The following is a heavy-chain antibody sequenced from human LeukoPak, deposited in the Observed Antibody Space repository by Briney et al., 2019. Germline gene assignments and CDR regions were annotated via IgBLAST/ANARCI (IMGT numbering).Heavy chain of an antibody. CDR2: INPNSGGT. CDR3: ARGDYYYYYYMDV. J-gene: IGHJ6*03. Sequence: ASVKVSCKASGYSFISYYIHWVRQAPGQGLTWMGWINPNSGGTNYAQKFQGRVTMTRDTSISTAYMELSRLRSDDTAVYYCARGDYYYYYYMDVWGKGTTVTVSS. V-gene: IGHV1-2*02. CDR1: GYSFISYY.